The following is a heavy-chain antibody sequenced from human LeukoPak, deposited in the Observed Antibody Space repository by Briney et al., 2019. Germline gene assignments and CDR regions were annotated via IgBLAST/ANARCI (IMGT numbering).Heavy chain of an antibody. D-gene: IGHD6-19*01. CDR2: MNPNSGNT. CDR3: TRGSSGRRDN. V-gene: IGHV1-8*01. CDR1: GYTFTSCD. Sequence: ASVKVSCKASGYTFTSCDINWVRQATGQGLEWMGWMNPNSGNTGYGQSFQGRITMTRDISIGTAYMELSNLTSEDTTIYYCTRGSSGRRDNWGQGTLVTVSA. J-gene: IGHJ4*02.